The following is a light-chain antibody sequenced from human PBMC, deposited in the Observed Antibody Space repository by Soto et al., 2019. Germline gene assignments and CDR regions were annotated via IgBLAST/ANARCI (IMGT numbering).Light chain of an antibody. Sequence: VLTQSPYTLSLSPGGGATLSCRASQSVTNSYLAWYQQKPGQAPRLLIYGASSRATGIPDRFSGSGSETDFTLTISRLEPEDFAVYYCQQYSSSPPITFGQGTRLEI. CDR3: QQYSSSPPIT. CDR2: GAS. J-gene: IGKJ5*01. V-gene: IGKV3-20*01. CDR1: QSVTNSY.